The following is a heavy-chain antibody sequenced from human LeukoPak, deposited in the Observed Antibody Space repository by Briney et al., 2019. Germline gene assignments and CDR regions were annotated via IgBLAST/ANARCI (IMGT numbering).Heavy chain of an antibody. CDR2: ICTHNGNT. V-gene: IGHV1-18*01. CDR1: GYSLSNYG. CDR3: ASRNYGPYYYGMDV. Sequence: ASVKVSCKASGYSLSNYGMNWVRQAPGKGLEWIGWICTHNGNTKYAQKCQGRVTMTTDTSTNTVYMELRSLRSDDTAVYYCASRNYGPYYYGMDVWGQGTTVTVSS. J-gene: IGHJ6*02. D-gene: IGHD1-7*01.